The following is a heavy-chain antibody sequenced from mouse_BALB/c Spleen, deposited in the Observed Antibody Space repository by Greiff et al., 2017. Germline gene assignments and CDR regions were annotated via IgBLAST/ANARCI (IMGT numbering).Heavy chain of an antibody. V-gene: IGHV5-4*02. D-gene: IGHD2-4*01. J-gene: IGHJ3*01. CDR3: ARDRDDYTWFAY. CDR1: GFTFSDYY. CDR2: ISDGGSYT. Sequence: EVKLVESGGGLVKPGGSLKLSCAASGFTFSDYYMYWVRQTPEKRLEWVATISDGGSYTYYPDSVKGRFTISRDNAKNNLYLQMSSLKSEDTAMYYCARDRDDYTWFAYWGQGTLVTVSA.